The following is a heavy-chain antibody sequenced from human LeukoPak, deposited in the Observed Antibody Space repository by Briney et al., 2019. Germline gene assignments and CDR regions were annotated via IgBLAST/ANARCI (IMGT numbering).Heavy chain of an antibody. D-gene: IGHD2-15*01. CDR1: GGSFSGYY. CDR3: ASQRRRVASLDY. Sequence: PETLSLTCAVYGGSFSGYYWSWIRQPPGKGLEWIGEINHSGSTNYNPSLKSRVTISVDTSKNQFSLKLSSVTAADTAVYYCASQRRRVASLDYWGQGTLVTVSS. J-gene: IGHJ4*02. V-gene: IGHV4-34*01. CDR2: INHSGST.